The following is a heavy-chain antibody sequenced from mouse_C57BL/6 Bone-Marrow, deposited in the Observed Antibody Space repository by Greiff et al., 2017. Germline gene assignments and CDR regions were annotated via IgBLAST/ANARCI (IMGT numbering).Heavy chain of an antibody. CDR1: GFSLTSYG. D-gene: IGHD1-1*01. J-gene: IGHJ4*01. V-gene: IGHV2-2*01. Sequence: QVHVKQSGPGLVQPSQSLSITCTVSGFSLTSYGVHWVRQSPGKGLEWLGVIWSGGSTDYNAAFISRLSISKDNSKSQVFFKMNSLQADDTAIYYCARGRDYYGSSYNYAMDYWGQGTSVTVSS. CDR2: IWSGGST. CDR3: ARGRDYYGSSYNYAMDY.